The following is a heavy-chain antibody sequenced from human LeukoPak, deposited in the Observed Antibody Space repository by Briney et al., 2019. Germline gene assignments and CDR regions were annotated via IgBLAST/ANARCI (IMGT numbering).Heavy chain of an antibody. CDR1: GFTFSSYC. Sequence: PGGSLRLSCAASGFTFSSYCMSWVRQAPGKGLEWVSGISGSGGSTYYADSVKGRFTISRDNSKNTLYLQMNSRRAEDTAVYYCSKCLCDGAIAEAGTSEYFKHSGQGTLLSVSS. CDR2: ISGSGGST. D-gene: IGHD6-19*01. CDR3: SKCLCDGAIAEAGTSEYFKH. V-gene: IGHV3-23*01. J-gene: IGHJ1*01.